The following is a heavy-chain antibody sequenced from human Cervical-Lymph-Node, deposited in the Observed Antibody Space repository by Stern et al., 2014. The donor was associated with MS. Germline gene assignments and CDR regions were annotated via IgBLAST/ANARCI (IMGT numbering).Heavy chain of an antibody. CDR2: IYQDGST. CDR3: ARVDDYSGGTCFSTSWFDP. J-gene: IGHJ5*02. Sequence: QLQLQESGPGLVKPSETLSLTCTVSGGSINNYYWSWIRQPPGKGLEWIGYIYQDGSTKYNPSLKSRVTISLHTSKKQFSLRLTSVTAADTAVYYCARVDDYSGGTCFSTSWFDPWGQGTLVTVSS. CDR1: GGSINNYY. V-gene: IGHV4-59*01. D-gene: IGHD2-15*01.